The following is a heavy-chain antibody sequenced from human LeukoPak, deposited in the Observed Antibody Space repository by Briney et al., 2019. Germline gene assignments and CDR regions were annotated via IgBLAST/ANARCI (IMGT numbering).Heavy chain of an antibody. D-gene: IGHD3-22*01. Sequence: ASVKVSCKASGGTFSSYAISWVRQAPGQGLEWMGGIIPIFGTANYAQKFQGRVTITADESTSTAYMELSSLRSEDTAVYDCARGLSSVYYYGSFDYWGKEPLVTVSS. CDR1: GGTFSSYA. CDR3: ARGLSSVYYYGSFDY. J-gene: IGHJ4*02. CDR2: IIPIFGTA. V-gene: IGHV1-69*13.